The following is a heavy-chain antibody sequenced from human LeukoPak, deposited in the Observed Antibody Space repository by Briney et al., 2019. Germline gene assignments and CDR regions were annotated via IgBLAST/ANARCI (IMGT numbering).Heavy chain of an antibody. V-gene: IGHV6-1*01. CDR1: GDSVSSNSAA. CDR2: TYYRFKWYN. CDR3: AREGVRGSRYYYYGMDV. Sequence: SQTLSLTCAISGDSVSSNSAAWNWIRQSPSRGLEWLGRTYYRFKWYNDYAVSVKSRITINPDTSKNQFSLQLNSVTPEDTAVYYCAREGVRGSRYYYYGMDVWGQGTTVTVSS. J-gene: IGHJ6*02.